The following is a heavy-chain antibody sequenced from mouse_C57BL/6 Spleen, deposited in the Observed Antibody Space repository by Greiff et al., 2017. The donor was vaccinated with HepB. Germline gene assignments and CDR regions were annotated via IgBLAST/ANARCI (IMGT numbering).Heavy chain of an antibody. D-gene: IGHD1-1*01. Sequence: QVQLQQPGAELVRPGTSVKLSCKASGYTFTSYWMHWVKQRPGQGLEWIGVIDPSDSYTNYNQKFKGKATLPVDTSSSTAYMQLSSLTSEDSAVYYCARSGYYGSSYKRYFDVWGTGTTVTVSS. J-gene: IGHJ1*03. CDR1: GYTFTSYW. V-gene: IGHV1-59*01. CDR2: IDPSDSYT. CDR3: ARSGYYGSSYKRYFDV.